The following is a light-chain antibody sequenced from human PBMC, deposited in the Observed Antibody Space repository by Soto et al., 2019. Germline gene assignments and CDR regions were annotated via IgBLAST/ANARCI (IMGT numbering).Light chain of an antibody. Sequence: QSALTQPASMSGSPGQSITISCTGTSSDVGSYNLVSWYQQHPGKAPKLMIYEGSKRPSGVSNRFSGSKSGNTASLTISGLQAEDEAYYYCCSYAGSRVFGGGTKLTVL. V-gene: IGLV2-23*01. J-gene: IGLJ3*02. CDR2: EGS. CDR3: CSYAGSRV. CDR1: SSDVGSYNL.